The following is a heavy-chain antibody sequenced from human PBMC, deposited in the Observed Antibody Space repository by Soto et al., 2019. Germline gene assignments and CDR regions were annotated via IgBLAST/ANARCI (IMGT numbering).Heavy chain of an antibody. CDR3: AKGRLTSSKEWEYCSGGSCPNAFDI. J-gene: IGHJ3*02. D-gene: IGHD2-15*01. CDR2: IRSKGNSYAT. CDR1: GFTFSGSA. Sequence: PGGSLRLSCAASGFTFSGSAMHWVRQASGKGLEWVGRIRSKGNSYATAYAASVKGRFTISRDDSKNTLYLQMNSLRAEDTAVYYCAKGRLTSSKEWEYCSGGSCPNAFDIWGQGTMVTVSS. V-gene: IGHV3-73*01.